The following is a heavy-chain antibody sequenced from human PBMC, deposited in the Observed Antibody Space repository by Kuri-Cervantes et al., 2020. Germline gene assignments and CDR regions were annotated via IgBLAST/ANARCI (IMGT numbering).Heavy chain of an antibody. D-gene: IGHD1-7*01. CDR3: ASLTGTRNWFDP. CDR1: GYIFTGYY. CDR2: INPNSGGT. J-gene: IGHJ5*02. Sequence: ASVKVSCKTSGYIFTGYYMHWVRQAPGQGLEWMGWINPNSGGTNYAQKFQGRVTMTRDTSISTAYMELSRLRSDDTAVYYCASLTGTRNWFDPWGQGTQVTVSS. V-gene: IGHV1-2*02.